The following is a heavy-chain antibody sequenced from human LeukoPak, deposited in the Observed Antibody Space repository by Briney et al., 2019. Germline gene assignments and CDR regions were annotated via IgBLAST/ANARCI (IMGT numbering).Heavy chain of an antibody. CDR1: GYTFTGYY. Sequence: ASVKVSCKASGYTFTGYYMHWVRQAPGQGLEWMGWINPNSGGTNYAQKFQGRVTMTEDTSTDTAYMELSSLRSEDTAVYYCARDSSRWGVTTGSEYFQHWGQGTLVTVSS. CDR3: ARDSSRWGVTTGSEYFQH. D-gene: IGHD4-17*01. CDR2: INPNSGGT. J-gene: IGHJ1*01. V-gene: IGHV1-2*02.